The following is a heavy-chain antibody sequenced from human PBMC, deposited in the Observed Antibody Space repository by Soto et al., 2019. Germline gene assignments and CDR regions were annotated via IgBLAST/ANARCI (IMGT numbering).Heavy chain of an antibody. D-gene: IGHD6-13*01. CDR1: GGTFSSYA. CDR3: ARGGIAAAGTHFDY. V-gene: IGHV1-69*04. J-gene: IGHJ4*02. Sequence: ASVKVSCKASGGTFSSYAISWVRQAPGQGLEWMGRIIPILGIANYAQKFQGRVTITADKSTSTAYMELSSLRSEDTAVYYCARGGIAAAGTHFDYWGQGTQVTVSS. CDR2: IIPILGIA.